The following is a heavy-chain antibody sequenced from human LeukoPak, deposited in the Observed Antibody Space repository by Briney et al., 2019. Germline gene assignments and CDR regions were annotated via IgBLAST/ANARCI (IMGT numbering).Heavy chain of an antibody. Sequence: ASVKVSCKASGGTFSSYAISWVGHAPGQGLEWMGGIIPIFGTANYAQKFQGRVTITADESTSTAYMELSSLRSEDTAVYYCARDLGYCTGGVCYMRLKGYYMDVWGKGTTVTVSS. CDR2: IIPIFGTA. J-gene: IGHJ6*03. V-gene: IGHV1-69*13. CDR3: ARDLGYCTGGVCYMRLKGYYMDV. CDR1: GGTFSSYA. D-gene: IGHD2-8*02.